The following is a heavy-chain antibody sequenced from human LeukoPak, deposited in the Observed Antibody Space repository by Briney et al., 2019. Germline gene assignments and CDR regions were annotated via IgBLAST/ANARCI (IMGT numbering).Heavy chain of an antibody. CDR1: GGSISTYY. D-gene: IGHD4-17*01. Sequence: SETLSLTCTVSGGSISTYYWSWIRQPPGKGLEWIGEINHSGSTNYNPSLKSRVTISVDTSKNQFSLKLSSVTAADTAVYYCARDYEFDYWGQGTLVTVSS. CDR2: INHSGST. V-gene: IGHV4-34*01. J-gene: IGHJ4*02. CDR3: ARDYEFDY.